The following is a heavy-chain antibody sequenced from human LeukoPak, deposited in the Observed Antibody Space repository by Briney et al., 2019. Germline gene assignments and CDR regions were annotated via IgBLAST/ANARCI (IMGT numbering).Heavy chain of an antibody. Sequence: PSETLSLTCTVSGGSISSGDYYWSWIRQPPGKGLEWIGYIYYSGSTYYNPSLESRVTISVDTSKNQFSLKLSSVTAADTAVYYCAREYSGSNWWFDPWGQGTLVTVSS. CDR3: AREYSGSNWWFDP. D-gene: IGHD1-26*01. CDR1: GGSISSGDYY. V-gene: IGHV4-30-4*08. CDR2: IYYSGST. J-gene: IGHJ5*02.